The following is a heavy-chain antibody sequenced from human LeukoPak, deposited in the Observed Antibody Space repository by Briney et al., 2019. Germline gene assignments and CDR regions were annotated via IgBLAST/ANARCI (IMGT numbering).Heavy chain of an antibody. CDR2: IYYSGNT. CDR1: GGPINSYY. Sequence: SETLSLTCTVFGGPINSYYWSWIRQPPGKGLEWIGYIYYSGNTNYNPSLKSRVTISVDTSKNQFSLKLNSVTAADTAVYYCVRDDGGFDYWGQGILVTASS. V-gene: IGHV4-59*01. CDR3: VRDDGGFDY. J-gene: IGHJ4*02.